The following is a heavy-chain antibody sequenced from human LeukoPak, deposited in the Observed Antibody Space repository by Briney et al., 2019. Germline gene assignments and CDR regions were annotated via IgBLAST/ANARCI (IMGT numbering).Heavy chain of an antibody. V-gene: IGHV3-30*18. CDR2: ISYDGSNR. CDR3: ANIRYYYGSGSPPDAFDI. Sequence: GGSLRLSCAASGFTFSSYGMHWVRQAPGKGLEWVAIISYDGSNRYYADSVKGRFTISRDNSKNTLYLQMNSLRAEDTAVYYCANIRYYYGSGSPPDAFDIWGQGTMVTVSS. J-gene: IGHJ3*02. D-gene: IGHD3-10*01. CDR1: GFTFSSYG.